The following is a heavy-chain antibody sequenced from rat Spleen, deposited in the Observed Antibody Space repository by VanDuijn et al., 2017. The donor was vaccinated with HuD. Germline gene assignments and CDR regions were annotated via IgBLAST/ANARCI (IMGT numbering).Heavy chain of an antibody. D-gene: IGHD1-10*01. CDR1: GVTFSNYG. CDR2: ISYDGSST. V-gene: IGHV5-29*01. CDR3: ARQGSNNYGWFAY. J-gene: IGHJ3*01. Sequence: EVQLVESGGALVQPGRSLKLSCAASGVTFSNYGMAWVRQAPKKGLEWVAYISYDGSSTYYRDSVKGRFTISRDNAKSTLYLQMDSLRSEDTATYYCARQGSNNYGWFAYWGQGTLVTVSS.